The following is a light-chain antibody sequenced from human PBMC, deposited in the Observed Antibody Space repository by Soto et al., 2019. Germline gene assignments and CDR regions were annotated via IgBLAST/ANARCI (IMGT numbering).Light chain of an antibody. Sequence: QSVLTQPPSVSAAPGQKVTISCSGSSSNIGNNYVSWYQQLPGTAPKLLIYDNNKRPSGIPDRISGSKSGTSATLGITGPQTGDEADYYCGTWDSSLSAGVFGGGTKLTVL. V-gene: IGLV1-51*01. J-gene: IGLJ2*01. CDR1: SSNIGNNY. CDR2: DNN. CDR3: GTWDSSLSAGV.